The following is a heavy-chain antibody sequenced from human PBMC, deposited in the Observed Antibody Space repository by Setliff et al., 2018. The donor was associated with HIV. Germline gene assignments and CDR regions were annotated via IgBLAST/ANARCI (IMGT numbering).Heavy chain of an antibody. Sequence: PSETLSLTCTVSGGSISSGGYYWSWIRQHPGKGLEWIGYIYYSGGTYYNPSPKSRVTISVDTSKNHFSLKLSSVTAADTAVYYCARVPTNPDFYYYYMDVWGKGTTVTVSS. CDR2: IYYSGGT. CDR3: ARVPTNPDFYYYYMDV. CDR1: GGSISSGGYY. J-gene: IGHJ6*03. V-gene: IGHV4-31*03.